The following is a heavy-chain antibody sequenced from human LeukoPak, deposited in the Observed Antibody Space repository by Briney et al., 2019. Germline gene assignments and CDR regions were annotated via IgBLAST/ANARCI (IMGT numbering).Heavy chain of an antibody. CDR2: IYPGDSDT. CDR1: GYSFTSYW. Sequence: GESLKISCQGSGYSFTSYWIGWVRQLPGEGLEWMGIIYPGDSDTRYSPSFQGQVTISADKSISTAYLQWSSLKASDTAMYYCARGERYCSSTSCTLGDAFDIWGQGTMVTVSS. D-gene: IGHD2-2*01. CDR3: ARGERYCSSTSCTLGDAFDI. J-gene: IGHJ3*02. V-gene: IGHV5-51*01.